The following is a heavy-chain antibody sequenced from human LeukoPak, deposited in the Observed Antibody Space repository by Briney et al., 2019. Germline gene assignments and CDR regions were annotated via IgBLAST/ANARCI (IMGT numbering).Heavy chain of an antibody. J-gene: IGHJ3*02. Sequence: GASVKVSCKVSGYTLTELSMHWVRQAPGKGLEWMGGFGKGLEWMGGFDPEDGERIYAQKFQGRVTMSEDTSTDTAYMELSSLRSEDTAVYYCATWMGILGATGGGDAFDIWGQGTMVTVSS. V-gene: IGHV1-24*01. CDR2: FDPEDGER. D-gene: IGHD1-26*01. CDR1: GYTLTELS. CDR3: ATWMGILGATGGGDAFDI.